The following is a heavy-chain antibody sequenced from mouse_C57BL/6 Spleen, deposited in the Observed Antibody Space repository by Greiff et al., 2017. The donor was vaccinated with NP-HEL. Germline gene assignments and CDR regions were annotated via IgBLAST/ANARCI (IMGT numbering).Heavy chain of an antibody. CDR1: GYTFTSYT. CDR2: INPSSGYT. D-gene: IGHD2-4*01. CDR3: ARHLIYYDYDEVAY. Sequence: QVQLKESGAELARPGASVKMSCKASGYTFTSYTMHWVKQRPGQGLEWIGYINPSSGYTKYNQKFKDKATLTADKSSSTAYMQLSSLTSEDSAVYYCARHLIYYDYDEVAYWGQGTLVTVSA. J-gene: IGHJ3*01. V-gene: IGHV1-4*01.